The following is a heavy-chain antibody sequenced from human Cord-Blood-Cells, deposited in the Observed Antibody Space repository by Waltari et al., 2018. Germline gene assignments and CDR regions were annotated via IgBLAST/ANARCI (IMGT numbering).Heavy chain of an antibody. Sequence: QVQLQQWGAGLLKPSETLSLTCAVYGGSFSGYYWSWIRQPPGKGLEWIGEINHRGSTNYNPSLKSRVTISVDTSKNQFSLKLSSVTAADTALYYCASAPGTTGTTYYYYYGMDVWGQGTTVTVSS. CDR3: ASAPGTTGTTYYYYYGMDV. CDR2: INHRGST. J-gene: IGHJ6*02. CDR1: GGSFSGYY. V-gene: IGHV4-34*01. D-gene: IGHD1-1*01.